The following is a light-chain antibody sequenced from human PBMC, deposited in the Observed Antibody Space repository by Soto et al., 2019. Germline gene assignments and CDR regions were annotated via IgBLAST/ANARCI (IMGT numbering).Light chain of an antibody. CDR1: QTITNN. J-gene: IGKJ1*01. Sequence: MTQSPSTLSASAGERVTISCRASQTITNNVAWYQQKPGQAPRLLIYGASTRAADVPARFSGGGSGTEFTLTISSLQPEDFAAYQCQQSNNWPHTFGQGTKVDIK. CDR2: GAS. V-gene: IGKV3-15*01. CDR3: QQSNNWPHT.